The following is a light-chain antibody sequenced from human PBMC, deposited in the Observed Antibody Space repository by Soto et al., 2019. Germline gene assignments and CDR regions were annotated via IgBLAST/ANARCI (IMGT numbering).Light chain of an antibody. V-gene: IGLV2-14*01. Sequence: QSALTQPASVSGSPGQSITISCTGTSSDVGGYNYVSWYQQHPAKAPKLLLYEVSNRPSGVSHRFSGSKSGNTASLTISGLQAEDEADEYCFSYTTSSTLVFGGGTKLTVL. CDR3: FSYTTSSTLV. J-gene: IGLJ3*02. CDR2: EVS. CDR1: SSDVGGYNY.